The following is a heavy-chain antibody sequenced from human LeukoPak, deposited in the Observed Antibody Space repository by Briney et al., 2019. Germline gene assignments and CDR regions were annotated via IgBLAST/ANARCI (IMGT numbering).Heavy chain of an antibody. Sequence: PSETLSLTCTVSGGSISSHYWSWIRQPPGKGLEWIGYIYYSGSTNCNPSLKSRGTISIDTSKNQFSLKLSSVTAADTAVYYCARDFRDGDSVLYYYYMDVWGKGTTVTVSS. J-gene: IGHJ6*03. D-gene: IGHD4-17*01. CDR1: GGSISSHY. CDR2: IYYSGST. CDR3: ARDFRDGDSVLYYYYMDV. V-gene: IGHV4-59*11.